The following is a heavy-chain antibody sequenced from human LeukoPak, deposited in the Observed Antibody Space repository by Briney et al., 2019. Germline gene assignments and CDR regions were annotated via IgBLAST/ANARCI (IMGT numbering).Heavy chain of an antibody. J-gene: IGHJ4*02. CDR2: IYYSGST. V-gene: IGHV4-61*01. CDR1: GGSISSSSYY. Sequence: SETLSLTCTVSGGSISSSSYYWGWIRQSPGKGLEWIGYIYYSGSTNSNPSLKSRVTISVDTSKNQFSLNLSSVTAADTAVYYCARDRGYGDYLNYFDYWGQGTLVTVSS. CDR3: ARDRGYGDYLNYFDY. D-gene: IGHD4-17*01.